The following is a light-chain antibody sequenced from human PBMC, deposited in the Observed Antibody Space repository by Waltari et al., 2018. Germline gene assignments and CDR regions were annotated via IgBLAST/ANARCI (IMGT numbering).Light chain of an antibody. CDR1: QTLLYTSNNKNY. CDR3: QQYFSSPYT. CDR2: WAS. Sequence: DIVMTQSPDSLAVSLGEMATIHCKSSQTLLYTSNNKNYLTWYKQKSGQPPKVLIFWASTRESGVAERFNGSGSGTDFTLTINSLQPEDVAVYFCQQYFSSPYTFGQGTKLEIK. V-gene: IGKV4-1*01. J-gene: IGKJ2*01.